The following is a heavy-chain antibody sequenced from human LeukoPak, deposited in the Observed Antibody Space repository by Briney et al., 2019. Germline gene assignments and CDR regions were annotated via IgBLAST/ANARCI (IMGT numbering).Heavy chain of an antibody. D-gene: IGHD3-22*01. Sequence: SVKVSCKASGGTFSSYAISWVRQAPGQGLEWMGRIIPILGIAYYAQKLQGRVTITADKSTSTAYMELSSLRSEDTAVYYCATPGHYYDSSGYNDAFDIWGQGTMVTVSS. CDR2: IIPILGIA. J-gene: IGHJ3*02. CDR1: GGTFSSYA. V-gene: IGHV1-69*04. CDR3: ATPGHYYDSSGYNDAFDI.